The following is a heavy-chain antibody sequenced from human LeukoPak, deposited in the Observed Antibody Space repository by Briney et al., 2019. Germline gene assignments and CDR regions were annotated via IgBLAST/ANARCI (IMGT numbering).Heavy chain of an antibody. CDR1: GGSISSYY. CDR3: AREDTAMVMFDY. CDR2: IYYSGST. Sequence: SETLSLTCTVSGGSISSYYWSWIRQPPGKGLEWIGSIYYSGSTYYNPSLKSRVTISVDTSKNQFSLKLSSVTAADTAVYYCAREDTAMVMFDYWGQGTLVTVSS. J-gene: IGHJ4*02. V-gene: IGHV4-39*02. D-gene: IGHD5-18*01.